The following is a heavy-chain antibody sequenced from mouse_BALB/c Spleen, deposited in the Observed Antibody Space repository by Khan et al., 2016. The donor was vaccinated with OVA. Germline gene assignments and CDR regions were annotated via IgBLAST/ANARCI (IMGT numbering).Heavy chain of an antibody. CDR1: GYTFSNYW. V-gene: IGHV1-7*01. CDR2: INPSTVYT. CDR3: ARGDYYASSWYFDV. Sequence: QMQLEESGAEMAKPGASVKMSCKTSGYTFSNYWMNWIKQRPGQGLEWIGYINPSTVYTHYNQKFKDKATLTVDRSSSTAYMQLNSLTSEDSAVYYCARGDYYASSWYFDVWGAGITVTVSS. D-gene: IGHD1-1*01. J-gene: IGHJ1*01.